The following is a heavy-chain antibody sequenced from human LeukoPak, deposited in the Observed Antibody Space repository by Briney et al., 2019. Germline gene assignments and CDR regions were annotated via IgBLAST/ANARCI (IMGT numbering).Heavy chain of an antibody. CDR2: IRYDGSNK. D-gene: IGHD3-10*01. V-gene: IGHV3-30*02. J-gene: IGHJ6*03. Sequence: GGSLRLSCAASGFTFSSYGMHWVRQAPGKGLEWVAFIRYDGSNKYYADSVKGRFTISRDNSKNTLYLQMNSLRAEDTAVYYCAYRSSGSYVYYYYYYMDVWGKGTTVTISS. CDR1: GFTFSSYG. CDR3: AYRSSGSYVYYYYYYMDV.